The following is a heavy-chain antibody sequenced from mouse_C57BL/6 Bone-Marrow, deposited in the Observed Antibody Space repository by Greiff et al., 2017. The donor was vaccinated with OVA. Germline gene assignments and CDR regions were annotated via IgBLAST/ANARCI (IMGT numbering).Heavy chain of an antibody. CDR2: IRNKANGYTT. V-gene: IGHV7-3*01. D-gene: IGHD1-1*01. J-gene: IGHJ2*01. CDR3: ARYCYGYFDY. CDR1: GFTFTDYY. Sequence: EVNLVESGGGLVQPGGSLSLSCAASGFTFTDYYMSWVRQPPGKALEWLGFIRNKANGYTTEYSASVKGRFTISRDNSQSILYLQMNALRAEDSATYYCARYCYGYFDYWGQGTTLTVSS.